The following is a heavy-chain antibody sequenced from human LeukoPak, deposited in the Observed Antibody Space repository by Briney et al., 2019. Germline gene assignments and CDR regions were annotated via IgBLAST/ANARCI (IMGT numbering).Heavy chain of an antibody. V-gene: IGHV4-38-2*02. J-gene: IGHJ4*02. CDR2: IYYSGST. CDR1: GYSISSGYY. D-gene: IGHD6-13*01. CDR3: ARSNIAAAGLDY. Sequence: KSSETLSLTCTVSGYSISSGYYWGWIRQPPGKGLEWIGHIYYSGSTYYSPSLKSRVTISVDRSKNQFSLKLSSVTAADTAVYYCARSNIAAAGLDYWGQGTLVTVSS.